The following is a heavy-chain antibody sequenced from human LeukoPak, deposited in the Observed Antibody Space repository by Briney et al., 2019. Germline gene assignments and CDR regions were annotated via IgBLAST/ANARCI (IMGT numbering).Heavy chain of an antibody. D-gene: IGHD6-19*01. CDR1: GYTFTGYY. CDR3: ARPHIAVAGTRDYYYGMDV. CDR2: INPNSGGT. Sequence: GASVKVSCKASGYTFTGYYMHWMRQASGQGLEWMGRINPNSGGTNYAQKFQGRVTMTRDTSISTAYMELSRLRSDDTAVYYCARPHIAVAGTRDYYYGMDVWGQGTTVTVSS. V-gene: IGHV1-2*06. J-gene: IGHJ6*02.